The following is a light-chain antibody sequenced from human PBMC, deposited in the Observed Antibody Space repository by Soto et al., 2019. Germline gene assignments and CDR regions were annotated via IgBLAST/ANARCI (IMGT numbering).Light chain of an antibody. CDR2: DAS. Sequence: DIQMTQSPSSLSASVGDRVTITCRAIQDISSSLAWFKQKPGRAPTSLIYDASNLQSGVPSEFSGSGSGTDFTLTISSLQPADVATYYCQQYKSYPLTFGGGTKVEIK. J-gene: IGKJ4*01. CDR1: QDISSS. V-gene: IGKV1-16*02. CDR3: QQYKSYPLT.